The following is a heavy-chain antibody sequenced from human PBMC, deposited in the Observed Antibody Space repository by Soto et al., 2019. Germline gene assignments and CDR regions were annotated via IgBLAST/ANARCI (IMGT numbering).Heavy chain of an antibody. Sequence: QAQLVESGGGLVKPGGSLRLSCSASGVSFGDYYMSWIRQAPGKGLEWVSSISSSGSTTYHADSVEGRLTISRDNAKNSLHLQMNSLRAEDTAVYYCARDHGGGGLTLDYWGQGTLVSVSS. CDR2: ISSSGSTT. CDR1: GVSFGDYY. CDR3: ARDHGGGGLTLDY. J-gene: IGHJ4*02. V-gene: IGHV3-11*01. D-gene: IGHD3-16*01.